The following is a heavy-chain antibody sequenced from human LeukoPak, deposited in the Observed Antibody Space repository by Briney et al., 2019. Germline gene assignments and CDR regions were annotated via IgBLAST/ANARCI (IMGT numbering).Heavy chain of an antibody. V-gene: IGHV3-64D*06. Sequence: MHWVRQAPGKPLEYVSFIHHNGDITSYADSVRGRFTVSRDNSKSTLFLDLTSLRTDDTAVYYCARDMSGTYSFDYWGQGTLVTVSS. D-gene: IGHD1-26*01. CDR2: IHHNGDIT. CDR3: ARDMSGTYSFDY. J-gene: IGHJ4*02.